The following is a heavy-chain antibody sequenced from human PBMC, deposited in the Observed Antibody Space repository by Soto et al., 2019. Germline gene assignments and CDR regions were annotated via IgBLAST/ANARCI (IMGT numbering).Heavy chain of an antibody. Sequence: PGGSLRLSCAASGFTFSSYSMNWVRQAPGKGLEWVSYISSSSNSIYYADSVKGRFTISRDNAKNSLHLQMNSLRAEDTAVYYCARVILTGYSSFDYWGQGTLVTVSS. V-gene: IGHV3-48*01. CDR1: GFTFSSYS. J-gene: IGHJ4*02. CDR2: ISSSSNSI. CDR3: ARVILTGYSSFDY. D-gene: IGHD3-9*01.